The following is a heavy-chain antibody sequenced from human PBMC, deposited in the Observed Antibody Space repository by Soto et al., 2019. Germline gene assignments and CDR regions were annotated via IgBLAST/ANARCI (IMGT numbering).Heavy chain of an antibody. J-gene: IGHJ5*02. CDR1: GFSLSTSGVG. V-gene: IGHV2-5*01. CDR3: AHTYSSGWWRKNNWFDP. Sequence: GSGPTLVNPTQTLTLTCTFSGFSLSTSGVGVGWIRQPPGKALEWLALIYWNDDKRYSPSLKSRLTITKDTSKNQVVLTMTNMDPVDTATYYCAHTYSSGWWRKNNWFDPWGQGALVTVSS. D-gene: IGHD6-19*01. CDR2: IYWNDDK.